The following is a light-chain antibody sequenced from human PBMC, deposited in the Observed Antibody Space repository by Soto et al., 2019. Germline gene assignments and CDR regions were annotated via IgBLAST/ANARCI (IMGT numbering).Light chain of an antibody. CDR3: QQLSTYPLT. CDR1: QDISDY. V-gene: IGKV1-9*01. Sequence: EIQLTQSPSSLSASPGERVTLSCRARQDISDYLAWYQQKPGQAPTLLISAASTLQSGVPSRFSGSASGTEFTLTISTLQPQDFATYLCQQLSTYPLTFGGGTKVDIK. CDR2: AAS. J-gene: IGKJ4*01.